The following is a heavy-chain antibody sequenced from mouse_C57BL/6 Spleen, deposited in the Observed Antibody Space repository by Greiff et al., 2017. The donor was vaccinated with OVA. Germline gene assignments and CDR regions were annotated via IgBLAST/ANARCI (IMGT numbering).Heavy chain of an antibody. CDR1: GYAFTNYL. CDR2: INPGSGGT. CDR3: ARGGDY. J-gene: IGHJ4*01. V-gene: IGHV1-54*01. Sequence: VQLQQSGAELVRPGTSVKVSCKASGYAFTNYLIEWVKQRPGQGLEWIGVINPGSGGTNYNEKFKGKATLTADKSSSTAYMQLSSLTSEDSAVYFCARGGDYWGQGTSVTVSS.